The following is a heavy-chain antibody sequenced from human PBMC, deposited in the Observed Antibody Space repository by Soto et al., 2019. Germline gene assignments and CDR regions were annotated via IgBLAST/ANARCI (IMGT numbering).Heavy chain of an antibody. Sequence: ASVKVSCKASGYTFTNYGISWVRQAPGQGLEWMGWISAYNGNTNHAQNLQGRVTMTTDTSTSTAYMEARSLRSDDTAVYYCARTRAVAGTKSWFDPWGQGTLVTVSS. CDR1: GYTFTNYG. V-gene: IGHV1-18*01. D-gene: IGHD6-19*01. CDR2: ISAYNGNT. CDR3: ARTRAVAGTKSWFDP. J-gene: IGHJ5*02.